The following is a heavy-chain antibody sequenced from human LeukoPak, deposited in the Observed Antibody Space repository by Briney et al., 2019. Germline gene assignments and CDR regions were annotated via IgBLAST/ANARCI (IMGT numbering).Heavy chain of an antibody. D-gene: IGHD3-10*01. CDR2: MNPKSGNT. Sequence: ASVKVSCKASGYTFTNYDINWVRQATAQGLEWMGWMNPKSGNTGFAQKFQRRVSMTRSSSIGTAYMELSSLTVEDTAVYYCARTAGDLDYWGQGTLVTVSS. V-gene: IGHV1-8*01. CDR3: ARTAGDLDY. J-gene: IGHJ4*02. CDR1: GYTFTNYD.